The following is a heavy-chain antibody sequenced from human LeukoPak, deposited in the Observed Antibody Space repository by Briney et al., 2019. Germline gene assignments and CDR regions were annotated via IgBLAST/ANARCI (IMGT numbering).Heavy chain of an antibody. D-gene: IGHD2-2*01. CDR1: GFTLDDYG. V-gene: IGHV3-20*04. CDR2: IFRCGGSP. Sequence: GGSLTLPCAASGFTLDDYGMSWVRHAPGKGLEWVSGIFRCGGSPEYPASVKGRLTISSDKATNSLYLQMNSLRADETALYYCARDHKDIVVVPAAPPDYWGQGALVTVSS. CDR3: ARDHKDIVVVPAAPPDY. J-gene: IGHJ4*02.